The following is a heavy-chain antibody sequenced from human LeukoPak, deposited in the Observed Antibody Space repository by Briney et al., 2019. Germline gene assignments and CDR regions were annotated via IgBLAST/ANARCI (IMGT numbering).Heavy chain of an antibody. J-gene: IGHJ3*02. CDR3: ARALWFGGLPDAFDI. CDR1: GGSIRSYY. Sequence: PSETLSLTCTVSGGSIRSYYWTWLRHPPGKGLEWIGFSHYSGDTNYNPSLESRVTMSVDMSKKQFALKMSSVTAADTAVYYCARALWFGGLPDAFDIWGQGTMVTVSS. D-gene: IGHD3-10*01. CDR2: SHYSGDT. V-gene: IGHV4-59*01.